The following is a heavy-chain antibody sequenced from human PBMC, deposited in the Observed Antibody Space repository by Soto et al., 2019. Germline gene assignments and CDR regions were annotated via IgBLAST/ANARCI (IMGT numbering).Heavy chain of an antibody. Sequence: SETRSRTCPVSGGSLSSSIYYWGWIRQPPGKGLEWIGSTYYSGSTYYNPSLKSRVTISGAPSKNQFSLRLSAVTAEDTAVYYSARDGRSDYWAWLDPWGQGTLVTVSS. V-gene: IGHV4-39*02. CDR2: TYYSGST. CDR1: GGSLSSSIYY. J-gene: IGHJ5*02. D-gene: IGHD4-17*01. CDR3: ARDGRSDYWAWLDP.